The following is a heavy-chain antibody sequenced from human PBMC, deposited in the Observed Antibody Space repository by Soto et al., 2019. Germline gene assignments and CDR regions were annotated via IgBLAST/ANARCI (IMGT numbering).Heavy chain of an antibody. Sequence: ASVKVSCKASGYTFTSYDINWVRQATGQRLERMGCVNPNSGNTGYAQKFQGRVTMTRNTSISTAYMELSSLRSEDTAVYYCARVGTSYDFWSVGEYNWFDPWGQGTLVTLSS. V-gene: IGHV1-8*01. D-gene: IGHD3-3*01. CDR2: VNPNSGNT. CDR1: GYTFTSYD. J-gene: IGHJ5*02. CDR3: ARVGTSYDFWSVGEYNWFDP.